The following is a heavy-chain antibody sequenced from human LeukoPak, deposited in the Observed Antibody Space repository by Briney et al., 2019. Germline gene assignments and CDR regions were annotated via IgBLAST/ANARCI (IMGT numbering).Heavy chain of an antibody. CDR2: IRSKANSYAT. J-gene: IGHJ6*02. CDR1: GFTFSGSA. CDR3: TRSYDILTGYYTPYYYGMDV. Sequence: GSLRLSCAASGFTFSGSAMHWVRQASGKGLEWVGRIRSKANSYATAYAASVKGRFAISRDDSKNTAYLQMNSLKTEDTAVYYCTRSYDILTGYYTPYYYGMDVWGQGTTVTVSS. D-gene: IGHD3-9*01. V-gene: IGHV3-73*01.